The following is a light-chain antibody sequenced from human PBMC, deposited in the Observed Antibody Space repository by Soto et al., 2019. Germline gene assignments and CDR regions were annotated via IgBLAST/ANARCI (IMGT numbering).Light chain of an antibody. CDR1: QNIRSN. Sequence: EIVMTQSPATLSVSPGEGATLSCRASQNIRSNLAWFQQKPGQRPRLLIYSASTRAPDVPAKFSGSGSGTEFTLTISSLQSEDFAVYYCQQYNNWPPYTFGPGTKLEIK. CDR3: QQYNNWPPYT. J-gene: IGKJ2*01. CDR2: SAS. V-gene: IGKV3-15*01.